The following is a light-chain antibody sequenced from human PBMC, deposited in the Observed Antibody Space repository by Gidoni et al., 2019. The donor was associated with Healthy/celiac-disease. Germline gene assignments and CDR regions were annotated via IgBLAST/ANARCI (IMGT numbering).Light chain of an antibody. CDR3: AAWDDSLNGLYV. Sequence: QSVLTQPPSASGTPGQRVTISCSGSSSNIGSNTVNWYQQLPGTAPKLLIYSNNQRPSGVPDRFSVSKSGTSASLATSGLQSEDEADYYCAAWDDSLNGLYVFGTGTKVTVL. V-gene: IGLV1-44*01. J-gene: IGLJ1*01. CDR1: SSNIGSNT. CDR2: SNN.